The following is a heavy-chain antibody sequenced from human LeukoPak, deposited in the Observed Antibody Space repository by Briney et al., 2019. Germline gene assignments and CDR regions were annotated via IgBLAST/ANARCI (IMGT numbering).Heavy chain of an antibody. CDR1: GGSISGSVYY. CDR2: IYYSGST. CDR3: ALLWFGESNWFDP. V-gene: IGHV4-39*01. Sequence: SETLSLTCIVSGGSISGSVYYWGWIRQPPGKGLEWIGSIYYSGSTYYNPSLKSRVTISVDTSKNQFSLKLRSVTAADTAVYYCALLWFGESNWFDPWGQGTLVTVSS. J-gene: IGHJ5*02. D-gene: IGHD3-10*01.